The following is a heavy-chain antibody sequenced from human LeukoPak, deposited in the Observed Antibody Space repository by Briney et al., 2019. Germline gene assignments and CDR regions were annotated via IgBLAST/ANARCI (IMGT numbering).Heavy chain of an antibody. J-gene: IGHJ3*02. CDR2: IYSGGST. D-gene: IGHD7-27*01. Sequence: PGGSLRLSCAASGFTVSSNYMSWVRQAPGKGLEWVSVIYSGGSTYYADSVKGRFTISRDNSKNTLYLQMNSLRAEDTAVYYCASELNWGWQAFDIWGQGTMVTVSS. V-gene: IGHV3-53*01. CDR1: GFTVSSNY. CDR3: ASELNWGWQAFDI.